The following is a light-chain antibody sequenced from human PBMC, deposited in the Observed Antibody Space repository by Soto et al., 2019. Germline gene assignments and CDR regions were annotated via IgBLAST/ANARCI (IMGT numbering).Light chain of an antibody. J-gene: IGLJ1*01. Sequence: QSALTQPASVSGSPGQSITISCTGTSSDVRGYNYVSWYQQHPGKAPKLMIYDVSNRPSGVSNRFSGSKSGNTASLTISGLQAEDEADYYCSSYTDSSPYVFGTGTKVTVL. CDR1: SSDVRGYNY. V-gene: IGLV2-14*01. CDR3: SSYTDSSPYV. CDR2: DVS.